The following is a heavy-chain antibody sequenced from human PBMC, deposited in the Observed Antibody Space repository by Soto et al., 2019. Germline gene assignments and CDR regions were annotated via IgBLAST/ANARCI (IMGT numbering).Heavy chain of an antibody. CDR2: IYYSGST. V-gene: IGHV4-31*03. D-gene: IGHD3-9*01. CDR1: GGSISSGGYY. J-gene: IGHJ5*02. Sequence: KTSETLSLTCTVSGGSISSGGYYWSWIRQHPGKGLEWIGYIYYSGSTYYNPSLKSRVTISVDTSKNQFSLKLSSVTAADTAVYYCARVLRYFDGPNWFDPWGQGTLVTVSS. CDR3: ARVLRYFDGPNWFDP.